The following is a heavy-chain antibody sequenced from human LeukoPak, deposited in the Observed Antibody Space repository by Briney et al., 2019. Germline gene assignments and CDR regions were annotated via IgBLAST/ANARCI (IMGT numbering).Heavy chain of an antibody. Sequence: SETLSLTCTVSDDSISSYYWSWIRQPPGKGLEWIGNIFYSGSPNYNPSLKSRVTTSFDTSKNQFSLKLSFVTAADTAVYYCARAYDSSGYYYYYYFDFWGQGTLVTVSS. CDR1: DDSISSYY. V-gene: IGHV4-59*12. D-gene: IGHD3-22*01. CDR3: ARAYDSSGYYYYYYFDF. J-gene: IGHJ4*02. CDR2: IFYSGSP.